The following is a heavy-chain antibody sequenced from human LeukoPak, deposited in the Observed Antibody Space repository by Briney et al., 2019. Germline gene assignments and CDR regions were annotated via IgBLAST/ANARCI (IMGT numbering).Heavy chain of an antibody. CDR3: ARARYYDILTGQTFDY. V-gene: IGHV1-69*13. J-gene: IGHJ4*02. CDR1: GYTFTSYY. CDR2: IIPIFGTA. D-gene: IGHD3-9*01. Sequence: GASVKVSCKASGYTFTSYYMHWVRQAPGQGLEWMGGIIPIFGTANYAQKFQGRVTITADESTSTAYMELSSLRSEDTAVYYCARARYYDILTGQTFDYWGQGTLVTVSS.